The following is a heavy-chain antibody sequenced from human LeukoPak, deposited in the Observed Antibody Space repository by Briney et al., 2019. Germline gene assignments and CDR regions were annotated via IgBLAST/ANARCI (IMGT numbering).Heavy chain of an antibody. V-gene: IGHV3-23*01. Sequence: GGSLRLSCAASGLTFSSYAMSWVRQAPGKGLEWVSAISGSGGSTYYADSVKGRFTISRDNSKNTLYLQMNSLRAEDTAVYYCVKAFGIAVAPSWGQGTLVTVSS. CDR3: VKAFGIAVAPS. D-gene: IGHD6-19*01. CDR2: ISGSGGST. CDR1: GLTFSSYA. J-gene: IGHJ4*02.